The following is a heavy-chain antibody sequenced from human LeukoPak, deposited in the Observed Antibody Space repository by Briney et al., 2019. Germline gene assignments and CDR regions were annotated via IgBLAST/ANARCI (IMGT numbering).Heavy chain of an antibody. D-gene: IGHD4-17*01. J-gene: IGHJ3*02. V-gene: IGHV3-48*01. Sequence: GGSLRLSCAASGFTFSSYSMNWVRQAPGKELEWVSYISSSSSTIYYADSVKGRFTISRDNAKNSLYLQMNSLRAEDTAVYYCARGAAYGPIGSWGPRGAFDIWGQGTMVTVSS. CDR1: GFTFSSYS. CDR2: ISSSSSTI. CDR3: ARGAAYGPIGSWGPRGAFDI.